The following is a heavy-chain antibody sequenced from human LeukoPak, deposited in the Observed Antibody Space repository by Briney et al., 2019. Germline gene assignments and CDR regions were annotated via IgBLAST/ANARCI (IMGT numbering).Heavy chain of an antibody. CDR1: GGSISSYY. V-gene: IGHV4-4*07. D-gene: IGHD2-2*01. Sequence: SETLSLTCTVSGGSISSYYWSWIRQPAGKGLEWIGRIYTSGSTNYNPSLKSRVTMSVDTSKNQFSLKLSSVTAADTAVYYCARDLGQYQLRYYYYYGMDVWGQGTTVTVSS. CDR2: IYTSGST. J-gene: IGHJ6*02. CDR3: ARDLGQYQLRYYYYYGMDV.